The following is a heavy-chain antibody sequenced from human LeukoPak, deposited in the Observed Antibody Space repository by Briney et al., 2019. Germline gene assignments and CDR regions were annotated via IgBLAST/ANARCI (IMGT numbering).Heavy chain of an antibody. CDR2: IKQDGSEK. J-gene: IGHJ3*02. CDR1: GFTFSSYW. Sequence: GGSLRLSCAASGFTFSSYWMSWVRQAPGKGLEWVANIKQDGSEKYYVDSVKGRFTISRDNAKNSVYLQMNSLRDEDTAVYYCARGVPRYYESSGYEDDAFDIWGQGTMVTVSS. CDR3: ARGVPRYYESSGYEDDAFDI. D-gene: IGHD3-22*01. V-gene: IGHV3-7*01.